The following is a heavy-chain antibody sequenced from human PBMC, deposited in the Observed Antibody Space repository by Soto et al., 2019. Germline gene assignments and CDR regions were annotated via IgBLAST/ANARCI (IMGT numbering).Heavy chain of an antibody. CDR1: GFSLTTSGVG. V-gene: IGHV2-5*02. J-gene: IGHJ4*02. D-gene: IGHD3-3*01. Sequence: QITLNESGPTVVRPTETLTLTCRFSGFSLTTSGVGVGWIRQSPGKAPEWLALIYWEDDKRYTASLKSRLTITKDTSKNQVVLTVSDLDPTDTATYYCAHRVRRTVFGLVTTTAIYFDFWGQGTPVAVSS. CDR2: IYWEDDK. CDR3: AHRVRRTVFGLVTTTAIYFDF.